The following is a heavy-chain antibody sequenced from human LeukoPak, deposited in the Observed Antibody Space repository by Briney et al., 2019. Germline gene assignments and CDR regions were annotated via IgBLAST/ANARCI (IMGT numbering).Heavy chain of an antibody. Sequence: GGSLRLSCAASGFTVSSNYMSWVRQAPGKGLEWVSVIYSGGSTYYADSVKGRFTISRDNSKNTLYLQMNSLRAEDTAVYYCARDLPSPYSSSWYPDYYGMDVWGQGTTVTVSS. CDR1: GFTVSSNY. CDR3: ARDLPSPYSSSWYPDYYGMDV. D-gene: IGHD6-13*01. CDR2: IYSGGST. J-gene: IGHJ6*02. V-gene: IGHV3-66*01.